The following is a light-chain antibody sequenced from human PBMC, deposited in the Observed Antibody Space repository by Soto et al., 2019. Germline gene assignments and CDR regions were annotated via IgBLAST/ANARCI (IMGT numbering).Light chain of an antibody. CDR3: ASWDDSLNAWV. CDR2: SDN. CDR1: TSNIGSNT. J-gene: IGLJ3*02. V-gene: IGLV1-44*01. Sequence: QPVLTQPPSASGTPGQRVTISCSGSTSNIGSNTVNWYQQVPGKAPKFLIYSDNQRPSGVPDRFSGSKSGTSASLAISGLQSEDEADYYCASWDDSLNAWVFGGGTKLTVL.